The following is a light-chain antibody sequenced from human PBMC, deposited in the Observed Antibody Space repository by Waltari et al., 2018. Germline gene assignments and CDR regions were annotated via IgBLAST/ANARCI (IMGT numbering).Light chain of an antibody. CDR1: QSVLYSSNNKTY. V-gene: IGKV4-1*01. J-gene: IGKJ1*01. CDR3: QQYLSTPPT. Sequence: DIVMTQSPDSLAVSLGERATINCKSSQSVLYSSNNKTYLAWYQQKPGQPPKLPIYWASTRESGVPDRFSGSGSGTDFTLTSSSLQAEDVAVYYCQQYLSTPPTFGQGTKVEIK. CDR2: WAS.